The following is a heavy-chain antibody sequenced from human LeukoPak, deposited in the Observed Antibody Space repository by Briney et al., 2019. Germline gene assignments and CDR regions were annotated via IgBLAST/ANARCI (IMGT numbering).Heavy chain of an antibody. CDR3: VRSDYRLLHNWFDP. CDR1: GYTFSSYD. J-gene: IGHJ5*02. D-gene: IGHD2-15*01. Sequence: ASVKVSCKASGYTFSSYDINWVRQATGLGLEWMGWMNPKSGNAGYAQQFQGRVTMTSNTYITTAYLELSSLRSDDTAVYYCVRSDYRLLHNWFDPWGQGPLFTVSS. V-gene: IGHV1-8*01. CDR2: MNPKSGNA.